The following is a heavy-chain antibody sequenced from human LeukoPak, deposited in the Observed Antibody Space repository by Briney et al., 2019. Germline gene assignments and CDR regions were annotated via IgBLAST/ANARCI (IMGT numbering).Heavy chain of an antibody. CDR3: ARETDIAAAANYFDY. CDR1: GYIFTSYY. CDR2: INPDGGGT. Sequence: AASVKVSCKASGYIFTSYYMHWVRQAPGHGLEWMGIINPDGGGTTYAQKFQGRVTMTRDTSTTTVYMKLSSLRSEDTAVYYCARETDIAAAANYFDYWGQGTLVTVSS. J-gene: IGHJ4*02. V-gene: IGHV1-46*01. D-gene: IGHD6-13*01.